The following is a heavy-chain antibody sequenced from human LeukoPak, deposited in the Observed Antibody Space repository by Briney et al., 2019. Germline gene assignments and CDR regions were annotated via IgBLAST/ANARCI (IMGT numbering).Heavy chain of an antibody. Sequence: GGPLRLSCAASGFTFRNYPMTWARQAPGKGLEWVSSIPSSGDGTYYADSVKGRFTISRDNSKNMLYLQMNSLRAEDTAVYYCARRTSGAFDFWDQGTLVTVSS. D-gene: IGHD5-12*01. V-gene: IGHV3-23*01. CDR2: IPSSGDGT. J-gene: IGHJ4*02. CDR3: ARRTSGAFDF. CDR1: GFTFRNYP.